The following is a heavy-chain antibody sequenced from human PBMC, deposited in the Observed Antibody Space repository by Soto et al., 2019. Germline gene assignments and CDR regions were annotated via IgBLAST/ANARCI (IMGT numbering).Heavy chain of an antibody. CDR3: ARGRGGYCSGGACYRVLDP. J-gene: IGHJ5*02. CDR2: MNPNSGDT. CDR1: GYTFSNYE. D-gene: IGHD2-15*01. V-gene: IGHV1-8*01. Sequence: QEQLVQSGAEVKKPGASVKVSCKASGYTFSNYETICVRQATGQGLEWMGWMNPNSGDTVYAQKFQGRVTMTRDTSISTAYLELSSLRSEATAVYYWARGRGGYCSGGACYRVLDPWGQGTLVPVSS.